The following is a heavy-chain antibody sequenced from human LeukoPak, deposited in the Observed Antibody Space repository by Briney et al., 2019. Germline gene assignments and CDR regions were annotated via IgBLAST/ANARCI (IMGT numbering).Heavy chain of an antibody. Sequence: SEALSLTCTVPGGSISSSSYYWGWIRQPPGKGLEWIGSIYYSGSTYYNPSLKSRVTISVDTSKNQFSLKLSSVTAADTAVYYCARHPYSSSGGASRFDPWGQGTLVTVSS. J-gene: IGHJ5*02. CDR2: IYYSGST. CDR1: GGSISSSSYY. CDR3: ARHPYSSSGGASRFDP. D-gene: IGHD6-13*01. V-gene: IGHV4-39*01.